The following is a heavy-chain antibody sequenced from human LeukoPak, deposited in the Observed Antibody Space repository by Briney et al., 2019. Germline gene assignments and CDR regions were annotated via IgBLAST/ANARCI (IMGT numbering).Heavy chain of an antibody. D-gene: IGHD5-12*01. J-gene: IGHJ5*02. CDR3: ARDLSTRIVATPWFDP. V-gene: IGHV4-30-4*08. Sequence: SQTLSLTCTVSGGSISSGDYYWSWIRQPPGKGLEWIGYIYYSGSTYYNPSLKSRVTISVDTSKNQFSLKLSSVTAADTAVYYCARDLSTRIVATPWFDPWGQGTLVTVSS. CDR1: GGSISSGDYY. CDR2: IYYSGST.